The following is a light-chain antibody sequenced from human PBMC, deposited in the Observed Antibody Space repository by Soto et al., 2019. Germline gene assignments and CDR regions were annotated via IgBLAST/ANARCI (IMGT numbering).Light chain of an antibody. CDR3: QQYGSSPRT. J-gene: IGKJ1*01. V-gene: IGKV3-20*01. CDR2: GAS. Sequence: EIVLTQSPGTLSLSPGKRATLSCRASQSVSSSYLAWYQKKPGQATRLLIYGASSRATGIPDRVSGSGSGTDVTLTISRLEPEDFAVYYCQQYGSSPRTFGQGTKVDIK. CDR1: QSVSSSY.